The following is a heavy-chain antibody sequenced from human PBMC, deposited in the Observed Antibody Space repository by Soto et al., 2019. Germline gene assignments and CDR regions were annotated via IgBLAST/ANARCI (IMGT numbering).Heavy chain of an antibody. D-gene: IGHD6-13*01. CDR1: GFIFSTYS. CDR2: INSGSTSI. J-gene: IGHJ5*02. CDR3: ARLYSTSTVSQWFDP. Sequence: EVQLVESGGGMVQPGGSLRLSCAASGFIFSTYSMNWVRQAPGKGLEWISFINSGSTSIYYADSVRGRFTISRDNAANSLFLQMNSLRDEDTAVYYCARLYSTSTVSQWFDPWGQGTLVSVSS. V-gene: IGHV3-48*02.